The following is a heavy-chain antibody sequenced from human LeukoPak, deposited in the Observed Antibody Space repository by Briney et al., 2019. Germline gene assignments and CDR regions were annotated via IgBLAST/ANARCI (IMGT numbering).Heavy chain of an antibody. Sequence: ASVKVSCKASGYTFTGYYMHWVRQAPGQGLEWMGWINPNSGGTNYAQKFQGWVTMTRDTSISTAYMELSRLRSDDTAVYYCARDRCSGGSCYPNYWGQGTLVTVSS. CDR2: INPNSGGT. CDR3: ARDRCSGGSCYPNY. D-gene: IGHD2-15*01. CDR1: GYTFTGYY. V-gene: IGHV1-2*04. J-gene: IGHJ4*02.